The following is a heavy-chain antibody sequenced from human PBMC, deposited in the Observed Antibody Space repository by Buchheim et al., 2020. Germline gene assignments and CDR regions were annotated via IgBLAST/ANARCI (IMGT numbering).Heavy chain of an antibody. D-gene: IGHD5-18*01. Sequence: QVQLVESGGGVVQPGRSLRLSCAASGFTFSSYAMHWVRQAPGKGLEWVAVISYDGSNKYYADSVKGRFTISRDNSKNTLYLQMNSLRAEDTAVYYCARDLELYSYGPNFDYWGQGTL. J-gene: IGHJ4*02. CDR3: ARDLELYSYGPNFDY. V-gene: IGHV3-30-3*01. CDR2: ISYDGSNK. CDR1: GFTFSSYA.